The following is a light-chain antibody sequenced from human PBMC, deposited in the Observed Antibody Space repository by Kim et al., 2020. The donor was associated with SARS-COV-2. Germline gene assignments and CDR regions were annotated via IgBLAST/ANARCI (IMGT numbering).Light chain of an antibody. V-gene: IGKV3-20*01. CDR2: GAS. J-gene: IGKJ2*01. Sequence: WSPGERATLSCRASQSIHNNYLAWHQQKPGQAPRFLIYGASSRATGTPDRFSASGSGTEFTLTISKLEPEDFAVYYCQQYARAPDTFGQGTKLEI. CDR1: QSIHNNY. CDR3: QQYARAPDT.